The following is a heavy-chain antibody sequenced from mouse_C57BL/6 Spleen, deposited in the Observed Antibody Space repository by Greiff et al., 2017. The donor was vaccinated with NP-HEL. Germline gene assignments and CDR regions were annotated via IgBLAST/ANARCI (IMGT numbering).Heavy chain of an antibody. V-gene: IGHV5-17*01. CDR3: ARAPTVGFDY. J-gene: IGHJ2*01. CDR2: ISSGSSTI. D-gene: IGHD1-1*01. CDR1: GFTFSDYG. Sequence: EVMLVESGGGLVKPGGSLKLSCAASGFTFSDYGMHWVRQAPEKGLEWVAYISSGSSTIYYADTVKGRFTISRDNAKNTLFLQMTSLRSEDTAMYYCARAPTVGFDYWGQGTTLTVSS.